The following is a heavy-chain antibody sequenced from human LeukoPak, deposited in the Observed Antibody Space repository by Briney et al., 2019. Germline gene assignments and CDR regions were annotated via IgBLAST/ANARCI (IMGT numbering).Heavy chain of an antibody. CDR2: ISYDGSNK. Sequence: GGSLRLSCAASGFTFSSYAMHWVRQAPGKGLEWVAVISYDGSNKYYADSVKGRFTISRDNSKNTLYLQMNSLRAEDTAVYYCARDRPENYGSGSYYSLPLFDYWGQGTLVTVSS. D-gene: IGHD3-10*01. CDR3: ARDRPENYGSGSYYSLPLFDY. V-gene: IGHV3-30-3*01. J-gene: IGHJ4*02. CDR1: GFTFSSYA.